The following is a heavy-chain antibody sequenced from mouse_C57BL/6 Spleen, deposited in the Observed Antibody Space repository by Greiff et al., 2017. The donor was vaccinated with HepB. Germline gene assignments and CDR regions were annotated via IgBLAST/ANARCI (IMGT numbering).Heavy chain of an antibody. Sequence: EVKLVESGTVLARPGASVKMSCKTSGYTFTSYWMHWVKQRPGQGLEWIGAIYPGNSDTSYNQKFKGKAKLTAVTSASTAYMELSSLTNEDSAVYYCTRSEGYGYDGGEYYAMDYWGQGTSVTVSS. CDR1: GYTFTSYW. V-gene: IGHV1-5*01. D-gene: IGHD2-2*01. CDR2: IYPGNSDT. CDR3: TRSEGYGYDGGEYYAMDY. J-gene: IGHJ4*01.